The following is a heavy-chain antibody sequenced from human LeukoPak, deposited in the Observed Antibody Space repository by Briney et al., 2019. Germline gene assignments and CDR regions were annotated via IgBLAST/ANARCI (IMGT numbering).Heavy chain of an antibody. CDR3: ARTGLYDILTGYYRDWFDP. J-gene: IGHJ5*02. CDR2: INHSGST. D-gene: IGHD3-9*01. CDR1: GGSFSGYY. V-gene: IGHV4-34*01. Sequence: PSETLSPTCAVYGGSFSGYYWSWIRQPPGKGLEWIGEINHSGSTNYNPSLKSRVTISVDTSKNQFSLKLSSVTAADTAVYYCARTGLYDILTGYYRDWFDPWGQGTLVTVSS.